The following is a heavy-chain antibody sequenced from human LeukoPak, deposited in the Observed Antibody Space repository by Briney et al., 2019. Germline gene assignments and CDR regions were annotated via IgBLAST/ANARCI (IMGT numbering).Heavy chain of an antibody. CDR1: GYTFTSYD. Sequence: ASVKVSCKASGYTFTSYDINWVRQTTGQGLEWMGWMNPNSGNTGYAQKFQGRVTITRNTSISTAYMELSSLRSEDTAVYYCARGSHYDFWSGYYFDYYYMDVWGKGTTVTVSS. V-gene: IGHV1-8*03. J-gene: IGHJ6*03. D-gene: IGHD3-3*01. CDR2: MNPNSGNT. CDR3: ARGSHYDFWSGYYFDYYYMDV.